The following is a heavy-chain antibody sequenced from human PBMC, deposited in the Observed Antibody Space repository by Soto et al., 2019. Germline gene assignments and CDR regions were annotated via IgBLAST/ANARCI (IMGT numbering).Heavy chain of an antibody. V-gene: IGHV4-39*01. CDR2: IYYSGST. Sequence: SETLSLTCTVSGGSISSSSYYWGWIRQPPGKGLEWIGSIYYSGSTYDNPSLKSRVTISVDTSKNQFSLKLSSVTAADTAVYYCARRGAGYTIFDYWGQGTLVTVSS. CDR1: GGSISSSSYY. J-gene: IGHJ4*02. CDR3: ARRGAGYTIFDY. D-gene: IGHD5-12*01.